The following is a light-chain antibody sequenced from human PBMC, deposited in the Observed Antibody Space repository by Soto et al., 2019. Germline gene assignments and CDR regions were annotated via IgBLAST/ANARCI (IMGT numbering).Light chain of an antibody. Sequence: DIQMTQSPSTLSASVGDRVSITCRASQSISSQLAWYQQKPGKAPNLLIYQASNLETGVPSRFTGSGSGTEFTLTIISLQPDELATYFGLQSQSYWTFGHGTKVEVK. CDR1: QSISSQ. CDR3: LQSQSYWT. CDR2: QAS. V-gene: IGKV1-5*03. J-gene: IGKJ1*01.